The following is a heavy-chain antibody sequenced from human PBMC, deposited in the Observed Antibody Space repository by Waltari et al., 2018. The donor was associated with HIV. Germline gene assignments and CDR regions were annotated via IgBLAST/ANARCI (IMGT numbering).Heavy chain of an antibody. V-gene: IGHV1-2*02. D-gene: IGHD3-3*01. J-gene: IGHJ4*02. Sequence: QVQLVQCGDEVKKPGASVKVSCKASGYTCTGYYMHWVRQAPGQGLEWMGWINPNSGGTNYAQKFQGRVTMTRDTSISTAYMELSRLRSDDTAVYYCARAITIFGVVIADYWGQGTLVTVSS. CDR2: INPNSGGT. CDR3: ARAITIFGVVIADY. CDR1: GYTCTGYY.